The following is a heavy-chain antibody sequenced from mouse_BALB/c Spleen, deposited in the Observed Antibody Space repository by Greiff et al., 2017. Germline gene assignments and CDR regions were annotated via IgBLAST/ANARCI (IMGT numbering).Heavy chain of an antibody. V-gene: IGHV5-9*03. CDR2: ISSGGGNT. J-gene: IGHJ4*01. D-gene: IGHD2-14*01. CDR3: ARYNYRYDGFDYAMDY. CDR1: GFTFSSYT. Sequence: EVKVVESGGGLVKPGGSLKLSCAASGFTFSSYTMSWVRQTPEKRLEWVATISSGGGNTYYPDSVKGRFTISRDNAKNNLYLQMSSLRSEDTALYYCARYNYRYDGFDYAMDYWGQGTSVTVSS.